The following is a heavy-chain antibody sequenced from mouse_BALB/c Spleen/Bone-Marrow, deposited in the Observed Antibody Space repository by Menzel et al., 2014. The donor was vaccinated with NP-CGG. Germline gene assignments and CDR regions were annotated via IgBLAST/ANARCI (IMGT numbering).Heavy chain of an antibody. CDR3: GGGGGGGGYWYFDV. Sequence: VQLQQSGAELMKPGASVKISCKATGYTFSSYWIEWVKQRPGHGLEWIGEILPGSGSTNYNEKFKGKATFTADTSSNTAYMQRSSLTSEDSAVYCWGGGGGGGGYWYFDVWGAGTTVTVSS. CDR2: ILPGSGST. V-gene: IGHV1-9*01. J-gene: IGHJ1*01. CDR1: GYTFSSYW.